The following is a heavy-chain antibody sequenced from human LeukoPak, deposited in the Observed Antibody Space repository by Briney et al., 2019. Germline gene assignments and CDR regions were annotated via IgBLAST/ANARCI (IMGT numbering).Heavy chain of an antibody. CDR1: GGSISSSSYY. Sequence: SETLSLTCTVSGGSISSSSYYWGWIRQPPGKGLEWIGSIYYSGSTYYNPSLKSRVTVSVDTSKNQFSLRLTSVTAADTAVYYCARSVPSLDYLFDSWGHGTLVTVSS. V-gene: IGHV4-39*07. CDR3: ARSVPSLDYLFDS. J-gene: IGHJ5*01. D-gene: IGHD4-11*01. CDR2: IYYSGST.